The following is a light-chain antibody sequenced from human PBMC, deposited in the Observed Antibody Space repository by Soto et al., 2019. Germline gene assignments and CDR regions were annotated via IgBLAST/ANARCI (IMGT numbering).Light chain of an antibody. CDR2: WAS. Sequence: DIVMTQSPDSLAVSLGERATINCKSSQSVLYSSNNKNYLAWYQQKPGQPPKLLIYWASTRESGVPDRFSGSGSGTDFTLTISSLQAGDVAVYYCQQYYPPWTFGQGTKVEIK. CDR3: QQYYPPWT. CDR1: QSVLYSSNNKNY. V-gene: IGKV4-1*01. J-gene: IGKJ1*01.